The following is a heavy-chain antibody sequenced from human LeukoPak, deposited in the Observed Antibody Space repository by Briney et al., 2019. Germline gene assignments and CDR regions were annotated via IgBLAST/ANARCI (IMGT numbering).Heavy chain of an antibody. V-gene: IGHV3-15*01. D-gene: IGHD4-17*01. CDR1: GCTFSNAW. CDR3: TRVVDYGDYTY. CDR2: IKSKTDGGTT. Sequence: PGGSLRLTCAASGCTFSNAWLSWVGQPPGKEGEGVGGIKSKTDGGTTDYAAPVKGRFITSRDHSKNTLYLQMNSLKTEDTAVYYGTRVVDYGDYTYWGQGTLVTVSS. J-gene: IGHJ4*02.